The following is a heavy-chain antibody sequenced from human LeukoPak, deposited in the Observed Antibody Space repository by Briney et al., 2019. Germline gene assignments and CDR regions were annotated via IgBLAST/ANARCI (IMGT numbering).Heavy chain of an antibody. CDR1: GFTFSSYG. V-gene: IGHV3-30*18. CDR3: AKDPGSQGDY. J-gene: IGHJ4*01. Sequence: PGGSLRLSCAASGFTFSSYGMHWVRQAPGKGLEWVAVISYDGSNKYYADSVKGRFTISRDNSKNTLYLQMNSLRAEDTAVYYCAKDPGSQGDYWGEGTLVTVSS. CDR2: ISYDGSNK.